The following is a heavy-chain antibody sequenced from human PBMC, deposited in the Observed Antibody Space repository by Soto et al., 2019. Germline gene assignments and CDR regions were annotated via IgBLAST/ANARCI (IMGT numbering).Heavy chain of an antibody. V-gene: IGHV1-2*02. D-gene: IGHD6-13*01. CDR2: INPNGGGT. CDR1: GYTFTGYY. Sequence: ASVKVSCKASGYTFTGYYMHWVRQAPGQGLEWMGWINPNGGGTNYAQKFQGRVTMTRDTSISTAYMELNRLRSDDTAVYYCARVYSSSWPDYYYGMDVWGQGTTVTISS. CDR3: ARVYSSSWPDYYYGMDV. J-gene: IGHJ6*02.